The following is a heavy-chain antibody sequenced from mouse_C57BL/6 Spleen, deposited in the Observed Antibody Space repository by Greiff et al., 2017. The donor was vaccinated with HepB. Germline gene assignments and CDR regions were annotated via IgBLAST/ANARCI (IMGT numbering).Heavy chain of an antibody. CDR1: GYTFTSYW. CDR2: IYPGSGST. J-gene: IGHJ4*01. Sequence: QVQLQQSGAELVKPGASVKMSCKASGYTFTSYWITWVKQRPGQGLEWIGDIYPGSGSTNYNEKFKSKATLTVDTSSSTAYMQLSSLTSEDSAVYYCASFITTAAMDYWGQGTSVTVSS. V-gene: IGHV1-55*01. D-gene: IGHD1-1*01. CDR3: ASFITTAAMDY.